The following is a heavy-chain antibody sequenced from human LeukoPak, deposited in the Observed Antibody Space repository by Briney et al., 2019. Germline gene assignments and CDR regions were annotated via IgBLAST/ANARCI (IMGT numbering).Heavy chain of an antibody. V-gene: IGHV4-39*07. J-gene: IGHJ4*02. CDR1: GGSISSSSYY. CDR3: ARPYDSSGYYNY. CDR2: INHSGST. Sequence: PSETLSLTCTVSGGSISSSSYYWSWIRQPPGKGLEWIGEINHSGSTNYNPSLKSRVTISVDTSKNQFSLKLSSVTAADTAVYYCARPYDSSGYYNYWGQGTLVTVSS. D-gene: IGHD3-22*01.